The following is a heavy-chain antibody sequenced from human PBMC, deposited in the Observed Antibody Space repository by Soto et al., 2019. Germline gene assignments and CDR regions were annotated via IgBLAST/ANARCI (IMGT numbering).Heavy chain of an antibody. J-gene: IGHJ5*02. D-gene: IGHD3-22*01. CDR3: AKAFRPYYYDSSGYYSGFDP. V-gene: IGHV3-30*18. Sequence: GGSLRLSCAASGFTFSSYGMHWVRQAPGKGLEWVAVISYDGSNKYYADSVKGRFTISRDNSKNTLYLQMNSLRAEDTAVYYCAKAFRPYYYDSSGYYSGFDPWGQGTLVTVSS. CDR2: ISYDGSNK. CDR1: GFTFSSYG.